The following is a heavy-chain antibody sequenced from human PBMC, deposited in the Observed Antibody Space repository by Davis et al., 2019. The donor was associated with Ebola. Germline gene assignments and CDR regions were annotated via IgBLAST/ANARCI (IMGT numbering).Heavy chain of an antibody. D-gene: IGHD3-3*01. V-gene: IGHV5-51*01. CDR1: GYGFTSQW. J-gene: IGHJ5*02. Sequence: GESLKISCKGSGYGFTSQWIAWVRQMPGKGLEWMGIIYPGDSETRYSPSFQGPVTISADTSISTVYLQWSRLKAADTGMYYCARRLLTTSGVAENWFDAWGQGTLVTVSS. CDR2: IYPGDSET. CDR3: ARRLLTTSGVAENWFDA.